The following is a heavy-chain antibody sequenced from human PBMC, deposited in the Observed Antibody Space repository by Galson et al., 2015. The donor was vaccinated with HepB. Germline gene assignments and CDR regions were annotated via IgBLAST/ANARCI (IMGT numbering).Heavy chain of an antibody. CDR3: ARAGDIVVAHDAFGI. CDR1: GFTFSSYS. V-gene: IGHV3-21*01. J-gene: IGHJ3*02. Sequence: SLRLSCAASGFTFSSYSMNWVRQAPGKGLEWVSSISSSSSYIYYADSVKGRFTISRDNAKNSLYLQMNSLRAEDTAVYYCARAGDIVVAHDAFGIWGQGTMVTVSS. D-gene: IGHD2-2*01. CDR2: ISSSSSYI.